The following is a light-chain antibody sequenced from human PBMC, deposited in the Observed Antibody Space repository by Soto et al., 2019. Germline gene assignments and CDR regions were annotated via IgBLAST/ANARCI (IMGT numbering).Light chain of an antibody. Sequence: EIVLTQSPGTLSLSPGERATLSCRASQSVSSSYLVWYQQKPGQAPRLLIYGTSSRATSIPDRFSGSGSGTDFTLTISRLEPEDFAVYYCQQYGNSPYTFGQGTKLEIK. CDR3: QQYGNSPYT. V-gene: IGKV3-20*01. J-gene: IGKJ2*01. CDR2: GTS. CDR1: QSVSSSY.